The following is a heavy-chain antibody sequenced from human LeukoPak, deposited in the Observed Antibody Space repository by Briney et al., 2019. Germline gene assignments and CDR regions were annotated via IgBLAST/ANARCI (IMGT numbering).Heavy chain of an antibody. D-gene: IGHD7-27*01. CDR3: TKDPPFTGGVYSAY. J-gene: IGHJ4*02. V-gene: IGHV3-74*01. CDR2: INSDGSWT. Sequence: GGSLRLSCAASGNYWMHWVRQAPGKGLVWVSHINSDGSWTSYADSVKGRLTISKDNAKNTVYLQMSSLKTEDTAVYYCTKDPPFTGGVYSAYWGQGTLVTVSS. CDR1: GNYW.